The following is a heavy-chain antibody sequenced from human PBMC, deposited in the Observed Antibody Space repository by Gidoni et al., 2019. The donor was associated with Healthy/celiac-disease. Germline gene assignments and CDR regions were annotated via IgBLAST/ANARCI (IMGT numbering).Heavy chain of an antibody. CDR3: ARARGDWGAFDY. CDR2: IYYSGST. V-gene: IGHV4-61*01. D-gene: IGHD2-21*02. Sequence: QVQLQESGPGLVKPSETLSLTCTVSGGSVSSGSYYWSWIRQPPGKGLEWIGYIYYSGSTNYNPSLKSRVTISVDTSKNQFSLKLSSVTAADTAVYYCARARGDWGAFDYWGQGTLVTVSS. CDR1: GGSVSSGSYY. J-gene: IGHJ4*02.